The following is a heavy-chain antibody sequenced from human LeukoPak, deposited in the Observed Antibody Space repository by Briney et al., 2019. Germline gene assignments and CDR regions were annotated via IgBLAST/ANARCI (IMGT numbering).Heavy chain of an antibody. CDR3: ARGDMITFGGSIGDY. J-gene: IGHJ4*02. V-gene: IGHV4-38-2*02. CDR2: IYHSGST. CDR1: GYSISSGYY. Sequence: SETLSLTCTVSGYSISSGYYWGWIRQPPGKGLEWIGSIYHSGSTYYNPSLKSLVTISVDTSKNQFSLKLSSVTAADTAVYYCARGDMITFGGSIGDYWGQGTLVTVSS. D-gene: IGHD3-16*01.